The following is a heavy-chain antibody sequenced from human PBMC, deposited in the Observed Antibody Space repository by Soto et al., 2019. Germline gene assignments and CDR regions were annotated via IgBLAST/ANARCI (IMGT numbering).Heavy chain of an antibody. V-gene: IGHV6-1*01. D-gene: IGHD2-21*02. CDR3: VRSRDCTSATCLNDN. CDR2: IWYSSKCSY. J-gene: IGHJ4*02. Sequence: SQTLSLTGVLSVDSVSSNTAAWNWIRQSPSRGLEWLGRIWYSSKCSYDYAVSVASRIIISPDTSKNQFTLHLSSVTTDDTAFYFCVRSRDCTSATCLNDNWGPGTLVTVSS. CDR1: VDSVSSNTAA.